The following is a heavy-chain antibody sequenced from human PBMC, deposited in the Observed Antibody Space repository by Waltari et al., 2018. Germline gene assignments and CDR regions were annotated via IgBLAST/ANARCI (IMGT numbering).Heavy chain of an antibody. CDR1: GFTFSSYA. V-gene: IGHV3-30-3*01. Sequence: QVQLVESGGGVVQPGRSLRLSCAASGFTFSSYAMHWVRQAPGKGLEWVAVISYDGSNKYHADSVKGRFTISRDNSKNTLYLLMNSLRAEDTAVYYCARGSDSSDYIVHYWGQGTLVTVSS. CDR2: ISYDGSNK. CDR3: ARGSDSSDYIVHY. D-gene: IGHD3-22*01. J-gene: IGHJ4*02.